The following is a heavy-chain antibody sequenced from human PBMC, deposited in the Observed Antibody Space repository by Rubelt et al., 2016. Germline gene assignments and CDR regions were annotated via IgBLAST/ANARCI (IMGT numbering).Heavy chain of an antibody. Sequence: LVQPGGSLRLSCAVSGFTFGSYWMSWVRQAPGKGLEWVASIKEDGSEKYYVDSVKGRFTISRDNVRNSLYLQMTRLRAEDTAVYYCVRGYLSNSFDQWGQGTLVTASS. CDR1: GFTFGSYW. V-gene: IGHV3-7*04. CDR2: IKEDGSEK. J-gene: IGHJ4*02. D-gene: IGHD2-21*01. CDR3: VRGYLSNSFDQ.